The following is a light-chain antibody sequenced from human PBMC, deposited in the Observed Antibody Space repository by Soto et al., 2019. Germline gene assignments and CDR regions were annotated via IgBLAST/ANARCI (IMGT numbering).Light chain of an antibody. CDR2: DAS. J-gene: IGKJ1*01. CDR3: QQYNSYWT. V-gene: IGKV1-5*01. CDR1: QSISSW. Sequence: DIQMTQSPSTLSASVGDRVAITCRASQSISSWLAWYQQKPGKAPKLLIYDASSLESGVPSRLSGSGSGTEFTLTTRSLQPDDFATYYCQQYNSYWTFGQGTKVDIK.